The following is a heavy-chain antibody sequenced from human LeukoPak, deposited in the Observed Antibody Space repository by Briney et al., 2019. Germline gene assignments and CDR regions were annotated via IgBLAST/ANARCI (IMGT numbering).Heavy chain of an antibody. CDR2: INPNSGVT. Sequence: ASVKVSCKASGYTFSGYNLHWVRQAPGQGLEWMGRINPNSGVTNYAQKFQGRVTVTRDTSIRTAYIELSRLTSDDTAVYYCARSGGSWQGYYYYMDVWGKGTTVTVSS. V-gene: IGHV1-2*06. CDR3: ARSGGSWQGYYYYMDV. J-gene: IGHJ6*03. D-gene: IGHD1-26*01. CDR1: GYTFSGYN.